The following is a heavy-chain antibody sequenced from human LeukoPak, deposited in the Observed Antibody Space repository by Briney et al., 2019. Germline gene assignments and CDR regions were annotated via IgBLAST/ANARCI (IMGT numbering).Heavy chain of an antibody. D-gene: IGHD2-2*02. Sequence: ASEKVSCKASGYTFTSYYMHWVRQAPGEGLEWMGIINPSGGSTSYAQTFQGRVTMTRDMSTSTVYMELSSLRSEDTAVYYCARVAAEVVGVPGAIGFGWLRRDYYYMDVWGKGTTVTVSS. CDR3: ARVAAEVVGVPGAIGFGWLRRDYYYMDV. J-gene: IGHJ6*03. CDR1: GYTFTSYY. V-gene: IGHV1-46*01. CDR2: INPSGGST.